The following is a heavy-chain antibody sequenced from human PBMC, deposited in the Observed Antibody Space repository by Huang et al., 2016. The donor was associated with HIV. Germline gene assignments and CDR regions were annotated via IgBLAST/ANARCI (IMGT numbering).Heavy chain of an antibody. D-gene: IGHD6-19*01. CDR1: GDSVSSHY. CDR3: VRDQGRLAVGGIDNWFDP. Sequence: QVRLQESGPGLVKPSETLSLSCTVSGDSVSSHYWGWIRHPPGKGLEWIGTVYDSGTTKYNPLLKSRITISVDTSKNGCSLNMTSVSAADTAMYFCVRDQGRLAVGGIDNWFDPWGQGALVTVSS. CDR2: VYDSGTT. J-gene: IGHJ5*02. V-gene: IGHV4-59*02.